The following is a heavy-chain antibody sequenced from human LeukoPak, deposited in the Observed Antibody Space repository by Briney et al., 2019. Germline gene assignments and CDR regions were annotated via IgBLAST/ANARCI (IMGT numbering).Heavy chain of an antibody. Sequence: SVKVSCKASGGTFSNYAISWVRQAPGQGLEWMGGIIPIFGTANYAQKFQGRVTITADESTSTAYMELSSLRSEDTAVYYCASSYYYDSSGYYNWFDPWGQGTLVTVSS. CDR1: GGTFSNYA. CDR3: ASSYYYDSSGYYNWFDP. CDR2: IIPIFGTA. J-gene: IGHJ5*02. V-gene: IGHV1-69*01. D-gene: IGHD3-22*01.